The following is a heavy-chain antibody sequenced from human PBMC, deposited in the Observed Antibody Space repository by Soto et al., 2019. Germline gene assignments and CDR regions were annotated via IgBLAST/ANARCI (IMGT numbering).Heavy chain of an antibody. CDR3: ARDPYCSGGRCYSSAEYFQH. V-gene: IGHV3-21*01. D-gene: IGHD2-15*01. CDR1: GFTFSSYS. CDR2: ISSSSSYI. Sequence: EVQLVESGGGLVKPGGSLRLSCAASGFTFSSYSMNWVRQAPGKGLEWVSSISSSSSYIYYADSVKGRFTISRDNAKNSLYLQMNSLRAEDTAVYYCARDPYCSGGRCYSSAEYFQHWGQGTLVTVSS. J-gene: IGHJ1*01.